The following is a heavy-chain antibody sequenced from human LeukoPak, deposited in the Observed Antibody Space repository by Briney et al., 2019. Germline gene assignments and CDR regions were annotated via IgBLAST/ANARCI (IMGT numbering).Heavy chain of an antibody. CDR3: AKGGIAAGGLLN. CDR2: ISGSGDNT. CDR1: GFTFSSYA. D-gene: IGHD6-13*01. Sequence: GGSLRLARAPSGFTFSSYATSSVRQAPGKGLEWVSVISGSGDNTYYADSVKGRFTISTDNYKTMLYLQMNEQRDDGRAIYFCAKGGIAAGGLLNWGQGTLVSVSS. J-gene: IGHJ4*02. V-gene: IGHV3-23*01.